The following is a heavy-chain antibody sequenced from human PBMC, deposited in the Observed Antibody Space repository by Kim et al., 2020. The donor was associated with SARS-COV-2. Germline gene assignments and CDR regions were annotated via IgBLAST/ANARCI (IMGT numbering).Heavy chain of an antibody. Sequence: SVKVSCKAFGGTFSSYAISWVRQAPGQGLEWMGGIIPIFGTANYAQKFQGRVTITAGESTSTAYMELSSLRSEETAVYYCQREEPSRYFDPLRGYYYYG. D-gene: IGHD3-9*01. CDR1: GGTFSSYA. J-gene: IGHJ6*01. CDR3: QREEPSRYFDPLRGYYYYG. CDR2: IIPIFGTA. V-gene: IGHV1-69*13.